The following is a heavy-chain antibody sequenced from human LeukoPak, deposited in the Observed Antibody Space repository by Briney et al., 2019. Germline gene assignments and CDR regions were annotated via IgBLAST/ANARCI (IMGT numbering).Heavy chain of an antibody. CDR1: GYTFTGYY. CDR3: AREIRRTSCAYDY. Sequence: GASVKVSCKASGYTFTGYYMHWVRPAPGQGLEWMGWINPNSGGTNYAQKFQGRVTMTRDTSISTAYMELSRLRSDDTAVYYCAREIRRTSCAYDYWGHGTLVTVSS. V-gene: IGHV1-2*02. J-gene: IGHJ4*01. D-gene: IGHD2-2*01. CDR2: INPNSGGT.